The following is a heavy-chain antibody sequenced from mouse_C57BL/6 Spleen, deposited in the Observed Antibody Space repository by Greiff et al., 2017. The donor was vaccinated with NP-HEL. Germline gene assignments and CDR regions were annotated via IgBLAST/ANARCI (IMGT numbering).Heavy chain of an antibody. CDR2: ISYDGSN. Sequence: DVKLQESGPGLVKPSQSLSLTCSVTGYSITSGYYWNWIRQFPGNKLEWMGYISYDGSNNYNPSLKNRISITRDTSKNQFFLKLNSVTTEDTATYYCAREGDFAIYYYGSSGMDYWGQGTSVTVSS. CDR3: AREGDFAIYYYGSSGMDY. CDR1: GYSITSGYY. J-gene: IGHJ4*01. D-gene: IGHD1-1*01. V-gene: IGHV3-6*01.